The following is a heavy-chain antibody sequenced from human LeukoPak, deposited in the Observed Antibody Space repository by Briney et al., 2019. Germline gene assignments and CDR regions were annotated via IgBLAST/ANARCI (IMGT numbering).Heavy chain of an antibody. CDR1: GGTFSSYA. CDR2: IIPIFGTA. Sequence: SVKVSCKASGGTFSSYAISWVRQAPGQGLEWMGGIIPIFGTANYAQKFQGRVTITTDESTSTAYMELSSLRSEDTAVYYCAREAWKAPRSFDYWGQGTLVTVSS. D-gene: IGHD1-1*01. CDR3: AREAWKAPRSFDY. J-gene: IGHJ4*02. V-gene: IGHV1-69*05.